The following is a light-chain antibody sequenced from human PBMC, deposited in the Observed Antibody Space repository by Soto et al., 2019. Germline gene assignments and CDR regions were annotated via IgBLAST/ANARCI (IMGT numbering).Light chain of an antibody. CDR1: SSNIGSHT. J-gene: IGLJ3*02. V-gene: IGLV1-44*01. Sequence: QAVVTQPPSASGTPGQRVTISCSGSSSNIGSHTVNWYQQLPETAPKLLIYNSNQRPSGVPDRFSGSKSGTSASLAISGLQSEDEADYYCAVWDDSLNGRVFGGGTKLTVL. CDR2: NSN. CDR3: AVWDDSLNGRV.